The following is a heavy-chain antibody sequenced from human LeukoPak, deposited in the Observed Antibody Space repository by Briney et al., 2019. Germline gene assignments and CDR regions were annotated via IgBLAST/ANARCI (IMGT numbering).Heavy chain of an antibody. Sequence: GGSLRLSCAASGFAFSDYYMSWIRQAPGKGLEWVSYISPSGSTIYYADSVMGRFTISRDNAKNSLYLQMNSLRAEDTAVYYCARDESAYSSTWSPDYWGQGTLVTVSS. J-gene: IGHJ4*02. CDR1: GFAFSDYY. CDR2: ISPSGSTI. D-gene: IGHD6-6*01. V-gene: IGHV3-11*01. CDR3: ARDESAYSSTWSPDY.